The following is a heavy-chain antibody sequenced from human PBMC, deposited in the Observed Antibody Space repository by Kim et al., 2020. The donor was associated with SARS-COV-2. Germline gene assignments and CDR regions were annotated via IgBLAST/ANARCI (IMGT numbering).Heavy chain of an antibody. CDR2: IYYSGST. V-gene: IGHV4-59*01. Sequence: SETLSLTCTVSGGSISSYYWSWIRQPPGKGLEWIGYIYYSGSTNYNPSLKSRVTISVDTSKNQFSLKLSSVTAADTAVYYCARYSLRGDSYFDYWGQGTLVTVSS. CDR1: GGSISSYY. J-gene: IGHJ4*02. D-gene: IGHD5-12*01. CDR3: ARYSLRGDSYFDY.